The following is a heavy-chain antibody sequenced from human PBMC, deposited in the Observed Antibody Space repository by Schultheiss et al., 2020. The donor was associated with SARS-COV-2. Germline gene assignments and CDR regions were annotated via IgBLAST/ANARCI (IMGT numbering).Heavy chain of an antibody. CDR3: ASHPTYYYDSSGYLFDY. CDR2: IYHSGST. D-gene: IGHD3-22*01. J-gene: IGHJ4*02. CDR1: GGSVSSGSYY. V-gene: IGHV4-39*07. Sequence: SETLSLTCTVSGGSVSSGSYYWSWIRQPPGKGLEWIGSIYHSGSTYYNPSLKSRVTISVDTSKNQFSLKLSSVTAADTAVYYCASHPTYYYDSSGYLFDYWGQGTLVTVSS.